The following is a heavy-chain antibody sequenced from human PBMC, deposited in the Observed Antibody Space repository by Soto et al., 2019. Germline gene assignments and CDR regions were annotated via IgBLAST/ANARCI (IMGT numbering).Heavy chain of an antibody. CDR3: AQTEDGGRSRTPAGWFDA. CDR2: IFSNDEK. D-gene: IGHD2-15*01. V-gene: IGHV2-26*01. J-gene: IGHJ5*02. Sequence: QVTLKESGPVLVKPTETLTLTCTVSGFSLSNAGMGVSWIRQPPGKALEWLAHIFSNDEKRFSTSLKNRLTISKETSNSQVVLIMTNMDPVDTATYYCAQTEDGGRSRTPAGWFDAWGQGTLVTVSS. CDR1: GFSLSNAGMG.